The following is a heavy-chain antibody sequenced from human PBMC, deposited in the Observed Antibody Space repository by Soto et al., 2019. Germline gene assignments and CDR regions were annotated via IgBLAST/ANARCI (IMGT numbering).Heavy chain of an antibody. J-gene: IGHJ4*02. CDR3: ARDRIHYDSSGYYYDY. Sequence: ASVKVSCKASGYTFTSYGISWVRQAPGQGLEWMGWISAYNGNTNYAQKLQGRVTMTTDTSTSTAYMELRSLRSDDTAVYYCARDRIHYDSSGYYYDYWGQGTLVTVSS. V-gene: IGHV1-18*01. CDR2: ISAYNGNT. D-gene: IGHD3-22*01. CDR1: GYTFTSYG.